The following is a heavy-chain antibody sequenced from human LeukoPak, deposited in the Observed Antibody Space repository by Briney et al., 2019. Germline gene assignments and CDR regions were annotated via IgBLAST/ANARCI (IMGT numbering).Heavy chain of an antibody. J-gene: IGHJ5*02. V-gene: IGHV1-2*02. Sequence: ASVKVSCKASGYTFTGYYMHWVRQAPGQGLEWMGWINPNSGGKNYAQKFQGRVTMTRDTSISTAYMELSRLRSDDTAVYYCARDGPYYYDSSGRDWFDPWGQGTLVTVSS. D-gene: IGHD3-22*01. CDR2: INPNSGGK. CDR3: ARDGPYYYDSSGRDWFDP. CDR1: GYTFTGYY.